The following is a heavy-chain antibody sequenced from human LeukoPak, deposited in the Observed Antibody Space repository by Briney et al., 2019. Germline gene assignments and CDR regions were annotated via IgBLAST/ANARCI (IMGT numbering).Heavy chain of an antibody. D-gene: IGHD6-6*01. CDR1: GFTFSSYS. J-gene: IGHJ4*02. V-gene: IGHV3-21*01. CDR3: ARLDLPANIAAPATN. CDR2: ISSSSSYI. Sequence: GGSLRLSCAASGFTFSSYSMNWVRQAPGKGLEWVSSISSSSSYIYYADSVKGRFTISRDNAKNSLYLQMNSLRAEDTAVYYCARLDLPANIAAPATNWGQGTLVTVSS.